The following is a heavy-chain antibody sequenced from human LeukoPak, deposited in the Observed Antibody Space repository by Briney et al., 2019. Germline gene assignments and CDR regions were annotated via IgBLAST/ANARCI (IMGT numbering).Heavy chain of an antibody. CDR3: ARDTPNYSSSADY. V-gene: IGHV3-48*03. D-gene: IGHD6-6*01. Sequence: GGSLRLSCAASGFTFINYEMNWVRQAPGKGLEWISYISSAGSNMYYADFVKGRFTVSIDNAKNSLFLQMNSRRAEDTAVYYCARDTPNYSSSADYWGQGTLVTVSS. CDR1: GFTFINYE. J-gene: IGHJ4*02. CDR2: ISSAGSNM.